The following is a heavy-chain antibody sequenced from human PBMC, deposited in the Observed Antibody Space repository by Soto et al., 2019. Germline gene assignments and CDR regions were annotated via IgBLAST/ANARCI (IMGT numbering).Heavy chain of an antibody. V-gene: IGHV3-7*01. CDR1: GFTFSSYW. J-gene: IGHJ4*02. Sequence: PGGSLRLSCAASGFTFSSYWMSWVRQAPGKGLEWVANIKQDGTEKFYVDSVKGRFTISRDNAKNSLYLQMNSLRAEDTAVYYCARVCADDHLEGRIENWGQGTLVTVSS. CDR3: ARVCADDHLEGRIEN. CDR2: IKQDGTEK.